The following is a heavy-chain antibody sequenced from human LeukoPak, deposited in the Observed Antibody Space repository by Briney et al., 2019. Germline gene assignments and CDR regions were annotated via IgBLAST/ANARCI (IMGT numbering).Heavy chain of an antibody. CDR3: ARATHYDSSGYYLGDY. D-gene: IGHD3-22*01. V-gene: IGHV1-46*01. CDR1: GYTLTSYY. CDR2: INPSGGST. Sequence: GASVTVSCKASGYTLTSYYMHWVRQAPGQGREWMGIINPSGGSTSYAQKFQGRVTMTRDTSTSTVYMELSSLRSEDTAVYYCARATHYDSSGYYLGDYWGQGTLVTVSS. J-gene: IGHJ4*02.